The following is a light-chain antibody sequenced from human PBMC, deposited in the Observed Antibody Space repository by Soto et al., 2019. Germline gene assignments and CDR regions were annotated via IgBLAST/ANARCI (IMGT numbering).Light chain of an antibody. CDR3: SSYTSSSPPSAV. J-gene: IGLJ7*01. CDR2: DVS. CDR1: SSDVGGYNY. Sequence: QSVLTQPASVSGSPGQSITISCTGTSSDVGGYNYVSWYQQHPGKAPKLMIYDVSNRPSGVSNRFSGSKSGNTASLTISGLQAEDEADYFCSSYTSSSPPSAVFGGGTQLTVL. V-gene: IGLV2-14*01.